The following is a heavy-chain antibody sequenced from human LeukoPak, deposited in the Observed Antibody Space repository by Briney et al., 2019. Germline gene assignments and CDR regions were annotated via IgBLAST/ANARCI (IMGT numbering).Heavy chain of an antibody. CDR3: ATDSSPDY. V-gene: IGHV3-48*03. Sequence: HPGGSLRLSCAASGFTFSSYEMNWVRQAPGKGLEWVSYISSSGSTIYYADSVKGRFTISRDNSKNTLYLQMNSLRAEDTAVYYCATDSSPDYWGQGTLVTVSS. D-gene: IGHD3-22*01. CDR1: GFTFSSYE. CDR2: ISSSGSTI. J-gene: IGHJ4*02.